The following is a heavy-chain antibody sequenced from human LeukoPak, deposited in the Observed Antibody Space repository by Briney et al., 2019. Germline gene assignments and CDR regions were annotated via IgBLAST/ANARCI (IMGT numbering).Heavy chain of an antibody. J-gene: IGHJ4*02. D-gene: IGHD4-17*01. V-gene: IGHV3-30*12. CDR3: AKVGEEAGGY. Sequence: TGGSLRLSCAASGFTFSSYGMHWVRQAPGKGLEWVAVISYDGSNKYYADSVKGRFTISRDNSKNTLYLQMNSLRAEDTAVYYCAKVGEEAGGYWGQGTLVTVSS. CDR2: ISYDGSNK. CDR1: GFTFSSYG.